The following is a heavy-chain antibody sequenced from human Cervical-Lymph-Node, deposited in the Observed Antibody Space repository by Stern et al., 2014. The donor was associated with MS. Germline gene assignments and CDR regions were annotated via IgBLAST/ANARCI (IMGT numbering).Heavy chain of an antibody. V-gene: IGHV3-21*01. J-gene: IGHJ4*02. CDR3: ARDYYFDY. Sequence: EVQLEESGGGLVKPGGSLRLSCAASGFTFSSYSMNWVRLAPGKGLDWFSSISSTVRNIYYADSLKGRFTISRDSAKKSLYLQMNSLRAEDTAVYYCARDYYFDYWGQGALVTVSS. CDR2: ISSTVRNI. CDR1: GFTFSSYS.